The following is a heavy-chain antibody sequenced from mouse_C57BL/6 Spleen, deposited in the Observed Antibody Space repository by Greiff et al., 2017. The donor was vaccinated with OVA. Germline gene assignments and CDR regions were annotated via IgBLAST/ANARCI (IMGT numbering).Heavy chain of an antibody. D-gene: IGHD3-2*02. CDR2: INPNNGGT. Sequence: VQLQQSGPELVKPGASVKISCKASGYTFTDYYMNWVKQSPGKSLEWIGDINPNNGGTSYNQKFKGKATLTVDKSSSTAYMELRSLTSEDSAVYYCARQLRLDYWGQGTTLTVSA. V-gene: IGHV1-26*01. J-gene: IGHJ2*01. CDR3: ARQLRLDY. CDR1: GYTFTDYY.